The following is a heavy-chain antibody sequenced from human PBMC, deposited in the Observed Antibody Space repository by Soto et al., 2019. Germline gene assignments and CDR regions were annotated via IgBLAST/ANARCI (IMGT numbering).Heavy chain of an antibody. Sequence: TVSGGSISSGGSYWSWIRQHPGKGLEWIGYIYYSGSTYYNPSLKSRVTISVDTSKNQFSLKLSSVTTADTAVYYCARLLTAMVNAFDIWGQGTMVTVSS. CDR3: ARLLTAMVNAFDI. V-gene: IGHV4-31*02. CDR2: IYYSGST. CDR1: GGSISSGGSY. J-gene: IGHJ3*02. D-gene: IGHD2-21*02.